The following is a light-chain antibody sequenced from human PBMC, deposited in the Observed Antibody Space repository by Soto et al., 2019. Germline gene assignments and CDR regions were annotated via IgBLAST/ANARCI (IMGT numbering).Light chain of an antibody. Sequence: EIGMAQSPANRSISQVEKATLSCMASQSISSNLAWYLQKVGQAPRLLIYGASTRAPGISARFSGSGSGTEFTLTISSLQSEDFAIYYCQQYNNWSWTFGQGTKVDI. J-gene: IGKJ1*01. CDR2: GAS. CDR3: QQYNNWSWT. V-gene: IGKV3-15*01. CDR1: QSISSN.